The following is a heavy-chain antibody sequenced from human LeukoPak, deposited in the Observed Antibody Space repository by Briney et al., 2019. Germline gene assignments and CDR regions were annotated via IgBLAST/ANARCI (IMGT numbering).Heavy chain of an antibody. D-gene: IGHD6-13*01. V-gene: IGHV4-61*03. CDR3: AGGIGYATSPADH. Sequence: SETLSLTCAVSGGSISSSPYYWGWIRQPPGKGLEWIGYIHDTRGTNYNPYLKSRVTMSLDTSKNHFSLSLNSVTAADTAVYFCAGGIGYATSPADHLGQGTLVIVSS. CDR2: IHDTRGT. J-gene: IGHJ5*02. CDR1: GGSISSSPYY.